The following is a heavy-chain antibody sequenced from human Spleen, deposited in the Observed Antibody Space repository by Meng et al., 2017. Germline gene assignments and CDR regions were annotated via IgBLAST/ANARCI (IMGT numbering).Heavy chain of an antibody. Sequence: QVQLVQSGAEVKKPGSSVKVSCKASGYTFTSYTMNWVRQAPGQGLKWMGWINTNTGNPTYAQGFTGRFVFSLDTSVSTAYLQISSLKAEDTAVYYCAKYSSGPFDYWGQGTLVTVSS. CDR1: GYTFTSYT. J-gene: IGHJ4*02. D-gene: IGHD6-19*01. CDR2: INTNTGNP. CDR3: AKYSSGPFDY. V-gene: IGHV7-4-1*02.